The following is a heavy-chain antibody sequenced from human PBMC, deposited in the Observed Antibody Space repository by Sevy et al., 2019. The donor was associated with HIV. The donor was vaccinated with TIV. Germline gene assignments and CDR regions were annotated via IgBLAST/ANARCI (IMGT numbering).Heavy chain of an antibody. J-gene: IGHJ4*02. V-gene: IGHV4-30-4*01. CDR1: GGSISSGDYY. CDR3: ARDEIVATVFDY. Sequence: SETLSLTCTVSGGSISSGDYYWSWIRQPPGKGLEWIGYIYYSGSTYYNPSLKSRVTISVDTSKNQFSLKLSSVTAADTAVYYCARDEIVATVFDYWGQRTLVTVSS. D-gene: IGHD5-12*01. CDR2: IYYSGST.